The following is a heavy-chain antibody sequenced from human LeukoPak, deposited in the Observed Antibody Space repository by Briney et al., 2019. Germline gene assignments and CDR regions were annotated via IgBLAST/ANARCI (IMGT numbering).Heavy chain of an antibody. D-gene: IGHD5-18*01. V-gene: IGHV4-61*02. CDR2: IYTSGST. CDR1: GDSISSGTYY. Sequence: PSQTLSLTCTVSGDSISSGTYYWTWIRQPAGKGLEWIGRIYTSGSTNYNPSLKSRITISIDTSKNQFSLKLRSVTAADTAVYYCARGKGRGYNYGLDYWGQGTLVTVSS. CDR3: ARGKGRGYNYGLDY. J-gene: IGHJ4*02.